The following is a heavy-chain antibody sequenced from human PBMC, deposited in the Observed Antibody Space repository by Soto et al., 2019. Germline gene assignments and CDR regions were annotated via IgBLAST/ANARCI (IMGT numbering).Heavy chain of an antibody. CDR3: ARDSTTYYDFWSGLAYFDY. J-gene: IGHJ4*02. Sequence: LRLSCAASGFTFSSYWMSWVRQAPGKGLEWVANIKQDGSEKYYVDSVKGRFTISRDNAKNSLYLQMNSLRAEDTAVYYCARDSTTYYDFWSGLAYFDYWGQGTLVTV. CDR2: IKQDGSEK. V-gene: IGHV3-7*01. CDR1: GFTFSSYW. D-gene: IGHD3-3*01.